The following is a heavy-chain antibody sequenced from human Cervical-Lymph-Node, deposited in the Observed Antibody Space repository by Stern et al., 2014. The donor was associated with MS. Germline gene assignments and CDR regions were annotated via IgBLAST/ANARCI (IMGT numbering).Heavy chain of an antibody. CDR3: ARDTCRGGGCYFRY. CDR1: GFIFSSYA. CDR2: LSNEGSKQ. J-gene: IGHJ4*02. V-gene: IGHV3-30-3*01. D-gene: IGHD2-15*01. Sequence: AQLLESGGGVVQPGRSLRLSCAASGFIFSSYAMHWVRQAPGKGLDWVAFLSNEGSKQFYADSVKGRFTISRDNSNNTLYLQMNSLRPEDTAVYYCARDTCRGGGCYFRYWGQGILITVSS.